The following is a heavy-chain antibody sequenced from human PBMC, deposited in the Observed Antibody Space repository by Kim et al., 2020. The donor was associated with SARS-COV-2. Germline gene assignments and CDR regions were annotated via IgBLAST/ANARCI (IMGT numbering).Heavy chain of an antibody. CDR3: ARGKIVMVPAALDY. J-gene: IGHJ4*02. V-gene: IGHV1-3*01. Sequence: YSQKFQGRVTITRDKSASTVYMELSSLRSEDTAVYYCARGKIVMVPAALDYWGQGTLVTVSS. D-gene: IGHD2-2*01.